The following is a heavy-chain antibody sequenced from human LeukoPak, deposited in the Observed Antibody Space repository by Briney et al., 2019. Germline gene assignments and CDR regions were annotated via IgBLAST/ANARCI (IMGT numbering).Heavy chain of an antibody. J-gene: IGHJ4*02. Sequence: GGSLRLSCAASGFTSDDYGMSWVREAPGKGLEWVSGINWNGGSTGYADSVKGRFTISRDNAKNSLYLQMNSLRAEDTALYYCARDTYYYDSSGYFDYWGQGTLVTVSS. D-gene: IGHD3-22*01. CDR2: INWNGGST. CDR3: ARDTYYYDSSGYFDY. V-gene: IGHV3-20*04. CDR1: GFTSDDYG.